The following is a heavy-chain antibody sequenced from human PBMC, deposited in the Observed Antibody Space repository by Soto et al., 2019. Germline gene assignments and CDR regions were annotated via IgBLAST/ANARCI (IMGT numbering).Heavy chain of an antibody. CDR3: EHRGRRSGFGGENYYTP. Sequence: QITLKESGPTLVQPTQTLTLTCTFSGFSLSTSPVAVGWIRQPPGKALERLAIIYWDDTKQYSSSLHSRLTFTNYTTKNHCVLIVKNKGPVDTAKFYCEHRGRRSGFGGENYYTPWGQGTLGTVSA. D-gene: IGHD6-19*01. CDR1: GFSLSTSPVA. V-gene: IGHV2-5*02. CDR2: IYWDDTK. J-gene: IGHJ5*02.